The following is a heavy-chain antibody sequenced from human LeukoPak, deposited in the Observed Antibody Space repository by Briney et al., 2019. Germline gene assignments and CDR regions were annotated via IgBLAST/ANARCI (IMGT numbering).Heavy chain of an antibody. V-gene: IGHV3-30*18. CDR1: GFTFSNFG. Sequence: PSGGSLRLSCAASGFTFSNFGMHWVRQAPGKGLEWVAVISYDGSNKYYADSVKGRFTISRDNSKNTLYLQMNSLRAEDTAVYYCAKDRRAAAGYFDYWGQGTLVAVSS. CDR3: AKDRRAAAGYFDY. D-gene: IGHD6-13*01. CDR2: ISYDGSNK. J-gene: IGHJ4*02.